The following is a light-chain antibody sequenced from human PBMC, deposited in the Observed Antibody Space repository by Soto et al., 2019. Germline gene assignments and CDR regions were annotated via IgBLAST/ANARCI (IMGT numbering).Light chain of an antibody. Sequence: SYELTQPPSVSVAPGQTARIPCGGNNIGSKSVHWYQQKPGQAPVLVVYDDSDRPSGIPERFSVSNSGNPATLTISRVEAGDEADYYCQVWDSIFDHRGVFGGGTKVTVL. V-gene: IGLV3-21*02. CDR3: QVWDSIFDHRGV. CDR2: DDS. CDR1: NIGSKS. J-gene: IGLJ2*01.